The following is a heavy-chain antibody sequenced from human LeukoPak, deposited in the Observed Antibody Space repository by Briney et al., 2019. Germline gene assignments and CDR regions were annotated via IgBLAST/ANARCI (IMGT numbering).Heavy chain of an antibody. D-gene: IGHD2-15*01. Sequence: PSETLSLTCAVSGGSISSGGYSWSWIRQPPGKGLEWIGYINHSGSTYYNPSLKGRVTISVDRSKNQFSLKLSSVTAADTAVYYCARGRYGYCSGGSCLPWFDPWGQGTLVTVSS. CDR3: ARGRYGYCSGGSCLPWFDP. V-gene: IGHV4-30-2*01. CDR1: GGSISSGGYS. CDR2: INHSGST. J-gene: IGHJ5*02.